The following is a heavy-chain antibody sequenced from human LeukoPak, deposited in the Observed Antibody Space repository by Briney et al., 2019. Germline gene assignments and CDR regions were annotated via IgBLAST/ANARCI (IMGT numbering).Heavy chain of an antibody. CDR3: AKGPLGDSV. V-gene: IGHV3-23*01. CDR2: ISANGDGK. J-gene: IGHJ4*02. D-gene: IGHD4-17*01. CDR1: DFTLSSYA. Sequence: GSLRLSCAAADFTLSSYAMSWVRQAPGKGLEWVSGISANGDGKYYADSVKGRFTISRDTSTNTLFLQMKTLRSEDTAVYYCAKGPLGDSVWGQGTLVTVSS.